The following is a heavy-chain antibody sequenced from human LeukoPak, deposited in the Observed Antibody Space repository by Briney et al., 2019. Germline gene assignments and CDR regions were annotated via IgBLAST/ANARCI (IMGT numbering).Heavy chain of an antibody. D-gene: IGHD6-19*01. CDR2: ITTSSTYI. J-gene: IGHJ4*02. V-gene: IGHV3-21*01. CDR1: GFTFSSYE. Sequence: GGSLRLSCAASGFTFSSYEMNWVRQAPGKGLEWVSSITTSSTYISYADSVKGRFTISRDNAKNSLYLQMNSLRAEDTAVYYCARGKYSVGWSDYWGEGSVDPVSS. CDR3: ARGKYSVGWSDY.